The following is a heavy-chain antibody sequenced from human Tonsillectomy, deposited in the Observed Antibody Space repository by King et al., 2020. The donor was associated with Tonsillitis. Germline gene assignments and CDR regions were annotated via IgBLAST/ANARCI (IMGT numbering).Heavy chain of an antibody. CDR2: ISFDGSNK. Sequence: VQLVESGGGVVQPGRSLSLSCAASGFSFSSNGMHWVRQAPGKGLEWVAVISFDGSNKNYADSVKGRFTISRDNSNNTLFLHMNSLRAEDTAVYYCARELLYSGGWGIDYWGQGALLSVSS. D-gene: IGHD6-19*01. V-gene: IGHV3-33*05. CDR1: GFSFSSNG. CDR3: ARELLYSGGWGIDY. J-gene: IGHJ4*02.